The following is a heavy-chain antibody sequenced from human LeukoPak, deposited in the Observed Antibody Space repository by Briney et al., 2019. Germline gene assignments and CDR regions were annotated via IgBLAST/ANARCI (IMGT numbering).Heavy chain of an antibody. V-gene: IGHV1-2*02. D-gene: IGHD2-2*01. CDR1: GYTFTSYD. J-gene: IGHJ4*02. CDR3: ARDYCSSTSCYIFDY. Sequence: ASVKVSCKTSGYTFTSYDINWVRQAPGQGLEWMGWINPNSGGTNYAQKFQGRVTMTRDTSISTAYMELSRLRSDDTAVYYCARDYCSSTSCYIFDYWGQGTLVTVSS. CDR2: INPNSGGT.